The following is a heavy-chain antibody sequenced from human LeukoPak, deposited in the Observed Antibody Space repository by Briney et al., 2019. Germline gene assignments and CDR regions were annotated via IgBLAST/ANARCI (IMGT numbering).Heavy chain of an antibody. Sequence: SEALSLTCAVYGGSFSGYYWSWIRQPPGKGLEWIGEINHSGSTNYNPSLKSRVTISVDTSKNQFSLKLSSVTAADTAVYYCAREVSSAYMDVWGKGTTVTVSS. J-gene: IGHJ6*03. CDR1: GGSFSGYY. D-gene: IGHD6-6*01. V-gene: IGHV4-34*01. CDR3: AREVSSAYMDV. CDR2: INHSGST.